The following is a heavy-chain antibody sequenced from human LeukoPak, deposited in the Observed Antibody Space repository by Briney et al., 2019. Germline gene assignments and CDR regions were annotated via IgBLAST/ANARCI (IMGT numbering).Heavy chain of an antibody. CDR3: ASPLIVVVPAADYYMDV. J-gene: IGHJ6*03. D-gene: IGHD2-2*01. Sequence: PGGSLRLSCAASGFTFSSYSMNWVRQAPGKGLEWVSSISSSSSYIHYADSVKGRFTISRDNAKNSLYLQMNSLRAEDTAVYYCASPLIVVVPAADYYMDVWGKGTTVTVSS. CDR2: ISSSSSYI. V-gene: IGHV3-21*01. CDR1: GFTFSSYS.